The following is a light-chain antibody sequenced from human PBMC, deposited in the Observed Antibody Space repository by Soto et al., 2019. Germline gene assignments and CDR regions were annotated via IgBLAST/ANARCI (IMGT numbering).Light chain of an antibody. J-gene: IGKJ2*01. CDR3: QQRSNWPRT. CDR1: QSVSSY. Sequence: EIVLTQSPATLSLSPGERATLSCRASQSVSSYLAWYQQKPGQPPRLLIYDASNRATGIPARFSGSGSGTDFTLTISSLEPEHFAVYYCQQRSNWPRTFGQGTKLEIK. CDR2: DAS. V-gene: IGKV3-11*01.